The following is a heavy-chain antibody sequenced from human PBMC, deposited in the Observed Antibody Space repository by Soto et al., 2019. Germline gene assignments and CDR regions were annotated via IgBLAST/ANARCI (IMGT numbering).Heavy chain of an antibody. D-gene: IGHD2-8*02. CDR1: GGSFSGYY. V-gene: IGHV4-34*01. CDR2: INHSGST. J-gene: IGHJ4*02. Sequence: QVQLQQWGAGLLKPSETLSLTCAVYGGSFSGYYWTWIRQPPGTGLEWIGEINHSGSTNYNPSLKSRVTISVDTSKNQFSLTLTSVTAADAAVYYCARDKITGLFDSWGQGTLVTVSS. CDR3: ARDKITGLFDS.